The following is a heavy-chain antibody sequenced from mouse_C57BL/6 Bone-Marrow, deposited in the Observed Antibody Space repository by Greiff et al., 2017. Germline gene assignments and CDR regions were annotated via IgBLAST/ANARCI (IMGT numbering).Heavy chain of an antibody. CDR2: IDPADGAT. D-gene: IGHD1-1*01. J-gene: IGHJ1*03. V-gene: IGHV14-2*01. Sequence: VQLQQSAAELVKPGASVKLSCTASGFNIKDYYMHWVKQRTEQGLEWIGRIDPADGATKYAPQFQGKATLTADPSSNTAYLQLSSLISEDTAVYYCARSGTAVLARIPHWYFDVWGTGSTVSVRS. CDR1: GFNIKDYY. CDR3: ARSGTAVLARIPHWYFDV.